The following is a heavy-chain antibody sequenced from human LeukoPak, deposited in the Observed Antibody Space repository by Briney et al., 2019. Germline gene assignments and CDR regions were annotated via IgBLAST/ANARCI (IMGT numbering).Heavy chain of an antibody. V-gene: IGHV3-21*01. CDR3: ARDGSTRTYDY. D-gene: IGHD1-14*01. J-gene: IGHJ4*02. CDR1: GFTFSSYS. Sequence: NTGGSLRLSCAASGFTFSSYSMNWVRQAPGKGLEWVSSISSSNSYIYYADSVKGRFTISRDNAKNSLYLQMNSLRAEDTAVYYCARDGSTRTYDYWGQGTLVTVSS. CDR2: ISSSNSYI.